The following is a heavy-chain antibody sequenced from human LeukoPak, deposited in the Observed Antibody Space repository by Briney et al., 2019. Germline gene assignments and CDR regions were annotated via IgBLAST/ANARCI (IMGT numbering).Heavy chain of an antibody. V-gene: IGHV3-23*01. J-gene: IGHJ4*02. CDR2: ISGSGGST. CDR3: AKDGVAAAGTELDY. CDR1: GFTFSSYA. Sequence: GGSLRLSCAASGFTFSSYAMSWVRQAPGKGLEWVSAISGSGGSTYYADSVKGRFTISRDNSKNTLYLQMNSLRAEDTAVYYWAKDGVAAAGTELDYWGQGTLVTVSS. D-gene: IGHD6-13*01.